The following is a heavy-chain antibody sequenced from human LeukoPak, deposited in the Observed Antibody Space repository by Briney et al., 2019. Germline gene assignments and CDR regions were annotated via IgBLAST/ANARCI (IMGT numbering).Heavy chain of an antibody. Sequence: GGSLRLSCAASGFTFTSYALSWVRQAPGKGLEWVSSISGSGDSTYYADSVKGRFAISRDNSKNTLYLQMNSLRAEDTAVYYCAKGPHNWNPHGIDYWGRGTLVTVSS. D-gene: IGHD1-20*01. CDR3: AKGPHNWNPHGIDY. CDR1: GFTFTSYA. CDR2: ISGSGDST. J-gene: IGHJ4*02. V-gene: IGHV3-23*01.